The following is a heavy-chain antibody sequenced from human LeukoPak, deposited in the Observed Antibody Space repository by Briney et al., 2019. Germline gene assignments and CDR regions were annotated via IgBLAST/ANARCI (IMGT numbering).Heavy chain of an antibody. Sequence: SETLSLTCTVSGGSISSYYWSWIRQPPGKGLEWIGYIYYSGSTNYNPSLKSRVTISVDTSKNQFSLELSSVTAADTAVYYCARLDNWNDARLNYWGQGTLVTVSS. J-gene: IGHJ4*02. D-gene: IGHD1-20*01. CDR3: ARLDNWNDARLNY. CDR1: GGSISSYY. CDR2: IYYSGST. V-gene: IGHV4-59*08.